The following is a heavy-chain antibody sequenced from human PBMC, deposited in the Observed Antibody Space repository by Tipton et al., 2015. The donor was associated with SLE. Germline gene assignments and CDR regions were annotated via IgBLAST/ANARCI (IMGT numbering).Heavy chain of an antibody. CDR2: IYYSGST. V-gene: IGHV4-31*03. J-gene: IGHJ4*02. Sequence: TLSLTCTVSGGSISSGGYYWSWIRQHPGKGLEWIGYIYYSGSTYYNPSLKSRVSISVDTSKNHFSLNLSSVTAADTALYFCARKFTSGWDCWGQGTLVTVSS. D-gene: IGHD6-19*01. CDR1: GGSISSGGYY. CDR3: ARKFTSGWDC.